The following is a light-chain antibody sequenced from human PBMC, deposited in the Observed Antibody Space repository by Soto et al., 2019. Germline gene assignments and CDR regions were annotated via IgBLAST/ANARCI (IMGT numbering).Light chain of an antibody. Sequence: ETVLTQSPGTLSLSPGERATLSCRASQSVSSSYLAWYQQKPGQAPRLLIYGASSRATGIPVRFSGSGSGTDFTLTINRLEPEDFAVYYCQQYGGSTGTFGQGTKLEIK. CDR2: GAS. CDR3: QQYGGSTGT. CDR1: QSVSSSY. V-gene: IGKV3-20*01. J-gene: IGKJ2*01.